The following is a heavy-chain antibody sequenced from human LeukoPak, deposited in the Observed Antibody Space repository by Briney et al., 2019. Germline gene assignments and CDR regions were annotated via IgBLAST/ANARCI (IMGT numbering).Heavy chain of an antibody. D-gene: IGHD6-19*01. CDR2: ISWNSGSI. CDR1: GFTFADYS. V-gene: IGHV3-9*01. Sequence: GGSLRLSCAASGFTFADYSMRWVRQAPGKGMEWVSCISWNSGSIGYADSVKGRFTISRDNAKNSLYLQMNSLRAEDTALYYCAKDRSSGWYRAGAFDIWGQGTMVTVSS. J-gene: IGHJ3*02. CDR3: AKDRSSGWYRAGAFDI.